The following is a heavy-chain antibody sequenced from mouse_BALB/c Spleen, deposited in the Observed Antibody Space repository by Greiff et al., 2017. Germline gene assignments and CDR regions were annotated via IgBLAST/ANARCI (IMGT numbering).Heavy chain of an antibody. J-gene: IGHJ4*01. V-gene: IGHV5-12-2*01. CDR3: ARQGLRHAMDY. D-gene: IGHD2-4*01. CDR1: GFTFSSYT. CDR2: ISNGGGST. Sequence: EVMLVESGGGLVQPGGSLKLSCAASGFTFSSYTMSWVRQTPEKRLAWVAYISNGGGSTYYPDTVTGRFTISRDNAKNTLYLQLSSLKSEDTAMYYCARQGLRHAMDYWGQGTSVTVSS.